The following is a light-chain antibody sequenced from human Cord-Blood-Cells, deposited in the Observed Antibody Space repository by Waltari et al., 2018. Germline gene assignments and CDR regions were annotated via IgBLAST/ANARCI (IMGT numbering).Light chain of an antibody. CDR3: QQYNNWPPYT. J-gene: IGKJ2*01. V-gene: IGKV3-15*01. CDR1: QSVSSN. Sequence: EIVMTQSPATLSVSPGERATLSCRASQSVSSNLAWYRQKPGQAPRLLIYGAATRATGIPARCSGSGSGTEFTLTISSLQSEDFAVYYCQQYNNWPPYTFGQGTKLEIK. CDR2: GAA.